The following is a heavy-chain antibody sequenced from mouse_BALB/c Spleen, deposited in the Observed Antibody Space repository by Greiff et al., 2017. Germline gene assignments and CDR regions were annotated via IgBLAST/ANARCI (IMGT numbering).Heavy chain of an antibody. CDR2: ISSGGST. D-gene: IGHD1-1*01. V-gene: IGHV5-6-5*01. CDR1: GFTFSSYA. J-gene: IGHJ4*01. CDR3: ARGELRSYYAMDY. Sequence: LQQSGGGLVKPGGSLKLSCAASGFTFSSYAMSWVRQTPEKRLEWVASISSGGSTYYPDSVKGRFTISRDNARNILYLQMSSLRSEDTAMYYCARGELRSYYAMDYWGQGTSVTVSS.